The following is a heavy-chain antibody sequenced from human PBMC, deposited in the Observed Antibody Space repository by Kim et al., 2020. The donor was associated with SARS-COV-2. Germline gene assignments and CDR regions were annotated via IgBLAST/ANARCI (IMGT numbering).Heavy chain of an antibody. CDR2: IWYDGSNK. D-gene: IGHD3-3*01. CDR3: ARDERGYDFWSGYLPTGGVDY. CDR1: GFTFSSYG. J-gene: IGHJ4*02. V-gene: IGHV3-33*01. Sequence: GGSLRLSCAASGFTFSSYGMHWVRQAPGKGLEWVAVIWYDGSNKYYADSVKGRFTISRDNSKNTLYLQMNSLRAEDTAVYYCARDERGYDFWSGYLPTGGVDYGGQGTLVTVSS.